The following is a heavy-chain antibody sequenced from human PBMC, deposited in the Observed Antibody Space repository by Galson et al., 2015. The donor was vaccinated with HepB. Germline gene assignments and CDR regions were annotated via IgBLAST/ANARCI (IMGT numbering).Heavy chain of an antibody. D-gene: IGHD2-15*01. CDR1: GDSIGNYY. CDR3: ARGDGYCGGGSCYWNFDL. J-gene: IGHJ2*01. Sequence: SETLSLTCSVFGDSIGNYYWTWIRQPPGKGLEWIGYSNYRGSTNYNPSVKSRLDISVDTSQNRISLKVTSVTAADTAVYYCARGDGYCGGGSCYWNFDLWGRGTLVTVSS. V-gene: IGHV4-59*01. CDR2: SNYRGST.